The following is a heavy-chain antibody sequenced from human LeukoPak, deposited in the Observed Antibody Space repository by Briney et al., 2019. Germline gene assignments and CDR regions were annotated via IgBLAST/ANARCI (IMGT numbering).Heavy chain of an antibody. D-gene: IGHD4-17*01. Sequence: SSETLSLTCTVSGGSISHYYWSWVRQPPGKGLEWIGYIFYSGSTNYNPSLKSRVTISVDTSKNQFSLKLSSVTAADTAVYYCARGGPTVTSDIPYWGQGALVTVSS. CDR1: GGSISHYY. CDR3: ARGGPTVTSDIPY. CDR2: IFYSGST. J-gene: IGHJ4*02. V-gene: IGHV4-59*01.